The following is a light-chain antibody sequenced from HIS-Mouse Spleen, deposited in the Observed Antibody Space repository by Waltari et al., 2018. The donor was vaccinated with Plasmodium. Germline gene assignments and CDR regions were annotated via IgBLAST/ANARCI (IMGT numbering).Light chain of an antibody. J-gene: IGKJ2*01. Sequence: AIWMTQSPSLLSASTGDRVTISCRMSQRISSYLAWYQQKPGKGPELLVYAASTLQSGVPSRFSGSGSGTDFTLTISWLQAEDFATYYCQQYYSFPYTFGQGTKLEIK. CDR1: QRISSY. CDR3: QQYYSFPYT. V-gene: IGKV1D-8*02. CDR2: AAS.